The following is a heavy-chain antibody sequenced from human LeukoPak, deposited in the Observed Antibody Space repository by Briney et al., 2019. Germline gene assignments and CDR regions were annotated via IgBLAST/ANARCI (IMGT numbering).Heavy chain of an antibody. D-gene: IGHD3-22*01. CDR3: ARDNCYDSSGYLGY. CDR2: ISSSGSTI. Sequence: GGSLRLSCAASGFTFSDYYMSWIRQAPGKGLEWVSYISSSGSTIYYADSVKGRFTISRDNAKNSLYLQMNSLRAEDAAVYYCARDNCYDSSGYLGYWGQGTLVTVSS. V-gene: IGHV3-11*04. J-gene: IGHJ4*02. CDR1: GFTFSDYY.